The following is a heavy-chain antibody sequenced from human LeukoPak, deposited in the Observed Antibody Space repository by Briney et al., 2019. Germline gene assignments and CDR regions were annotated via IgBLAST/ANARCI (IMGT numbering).Heavy chain of an antibody. V-gene: IGHV3-33*01. CDR3: ARARNAVVTAIDY. CDR1: GFNFSSYG. Sequence: PGGSLRLSCAASGFNFSSYGMHWVRQAPGKGLEWVAVTRYDGSNKYYADSVRGRFTISRDNSKNTLYLQMNSLRAEDTAVYYCARARNAVVTAIDYWGQGTLVTVSS. D-gene: IGHD4-23*01. CDR2: TRYDGSNK. J-gene: IGHJ4*01.